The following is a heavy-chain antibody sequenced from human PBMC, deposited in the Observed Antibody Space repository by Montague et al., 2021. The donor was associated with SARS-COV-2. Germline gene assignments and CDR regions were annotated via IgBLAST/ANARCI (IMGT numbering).Heavy chain of an antibody. CDR1: RGSFSNYY. CDR3: ARGGPVQGSFRHFDSVSSGALDI. V-gene: IGHV4-34*01. J-gene: IGHJ3*02. Sequence: SETLSLTCAVSRGSFSNYYWTWIRQSPGKGLEWIGEINQGCAPNXTPSLNSRVTISLATSKKQISLNLNSVTVADTAVFFCARGGPVQGSFRHFDSVSSGALDIWGQGSLVIVSS. D-gene: IGHD3-9*01. CDR2: INQGCAP.